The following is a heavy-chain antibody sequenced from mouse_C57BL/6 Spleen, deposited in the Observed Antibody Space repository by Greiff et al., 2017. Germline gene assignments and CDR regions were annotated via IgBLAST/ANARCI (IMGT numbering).Heavy chain of an antibody. Sequence: QVQLQQSGPGLVQPSQSLSITCTVSGFSLTSYGVHWVRQSPGKGQEWLGVIWSGGSTDYNAAFISRLSISKDNSKSQVFFKMNSLQADDTAIYYCARKGTSYGSSYGYFDVWGTGTTVTVSA. J-gene: IGHJ1*03. CDR2: IWSGGST. CDR1: GFSLTSYG. CDR3: ARKGTSYGSSYGYFDV. V-gene: IGHV2-2*01. D-gene: IGHD1-1*01.